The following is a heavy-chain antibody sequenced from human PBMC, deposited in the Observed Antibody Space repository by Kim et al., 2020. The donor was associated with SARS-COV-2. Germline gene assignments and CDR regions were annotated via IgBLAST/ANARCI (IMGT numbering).Heavy chain of an antibody. CDR1: GFTFSSFA. D-gene: IGHD6-19*01. Sequence: GGSLRLSCAASGFTFSSFAMTWVRQAPGKGLAWVSILSVRGGETFYADSVKSRFTISRDNSKNTLYLHMNSLSAEDTAVYYCAREGISVRGQCYFDLWGRGTLVTVSS. CDR2: LSVRGGET. CDR3: AREGISVRGQCYFDL. V-gene: IGHV3-23*01. J-gene: IGHJ2*01.